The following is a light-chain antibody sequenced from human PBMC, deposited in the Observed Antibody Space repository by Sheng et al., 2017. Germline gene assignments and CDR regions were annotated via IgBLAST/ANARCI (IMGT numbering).Light chain of an antibody. CDR1: KLGDKY. CDR2: QDS. Sequence: SYELTQPPSVSVSPGQTASITCSGDKLGDKYACWYQQKPGQSPVLVIYQDSKRPSGVPDRFSGSKSGTSASLAISGLQSEDEADYYCATWDDILSGYVFGTGTKVTVL. CDR3: ATWDDILSGYV. V-gene: IGLV3-1*01. J-gene: IGLJ1*01.